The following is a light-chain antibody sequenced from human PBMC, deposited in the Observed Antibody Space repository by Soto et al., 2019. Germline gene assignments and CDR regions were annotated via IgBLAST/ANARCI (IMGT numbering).Light chain of an antibody. Sequence: DIQMTQSPSSLFASVGDRVTITCQALQDINIYLNCYQQKPGKAPNLLIYDASNLERGVPSRFSGSGSGTHFTFTISSLQTEDIGTYYCQQYDILPITFGRPTRPE. CDR3: QQYDILPIT. CDR1: QDINIY. V-gene: IGKV1-33*01. J-gene: IGKJ5*01. CDR2: DAS.